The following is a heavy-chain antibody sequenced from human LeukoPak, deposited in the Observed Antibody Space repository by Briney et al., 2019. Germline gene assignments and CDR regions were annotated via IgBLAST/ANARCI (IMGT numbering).Heavy chain of an antibody. CDR1: GGSISSYY. D-gene: IGHD3-9*01. Sequence: KPSETLSLTCTVSGGSISSYYWSWIRQPPGKGLEWIGYIYYSGSTNYNPSLKSRVTISVDTSKNQFSLKLSSVTAADTAVYYCARLPDDILTGLVWGQGTLVTVSS. J-gene: IGHJ4*02. V-gene: IGHV4-59*08. CDR2: IYYSGST. CDR3: ARLPDDILTGLV.